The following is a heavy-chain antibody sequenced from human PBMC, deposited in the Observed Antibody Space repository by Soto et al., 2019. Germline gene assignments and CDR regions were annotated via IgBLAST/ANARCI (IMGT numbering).Heavy chain of an antibody. J-gene: IGHJ4*02. D-gene: IGHD2-15*01. CDR3: AKDKDTTFSPQDY. V-gene: IGHV3-23*01. CDR2: ISGSGGST. CDR1: GFTFTTYA. Sequence: EVQLLESGGDLVQPGGSLRLSCAASGFTFTTYAMTWVRQAPGKGLEWVSAISGSGGSTYYADSVKGRFTISRDNSKNTLYLQMNSLRAEDTAVYYCAKDKDTTFSPQDYWGLGTLVTVSS.